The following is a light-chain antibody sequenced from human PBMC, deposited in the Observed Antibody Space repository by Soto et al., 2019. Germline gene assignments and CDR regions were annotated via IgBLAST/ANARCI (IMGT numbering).Light chain of an antibody. CDR2: DVS. J-gene: IGLJ1*01. CDR1: SSDVGAYNY. CDR3: SSYTTSVANV. Sequence: QSVLTQPASVSGSPGQAITISCTGTSSDVGAYNYVSWYQHHPGKAPKLMIYDVSYRPSGVSDRFSGSKSVNTASLTISGLQAEDEAEYYCSSYTTSVANVFVTGTKLTVL. V-gene: IGLV2-14*03.